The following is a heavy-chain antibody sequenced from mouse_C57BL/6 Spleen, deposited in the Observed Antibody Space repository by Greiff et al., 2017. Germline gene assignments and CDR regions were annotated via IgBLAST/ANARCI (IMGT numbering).Heavy chain of an antibody. CDR3: ARVRNDYDSEAWFAY. D-gene: IGHD2-4*01. CDR1: GFNIKDYY. J-gene: IGHJ3*01. CDR2: IDPEDGET. Sequence: EVQLQQSGAELVKPGASVKLSCTASGFNIKDYYMHWVKQRTEQGLEWIGRIDPEDGETKYAPKFQGKATITADTSSNTAYLQLSSLTSEDTAIYSCARVRNDYDSEAWFAYGGQGTLVTVSA. V-gene: IGHV14-2*01.